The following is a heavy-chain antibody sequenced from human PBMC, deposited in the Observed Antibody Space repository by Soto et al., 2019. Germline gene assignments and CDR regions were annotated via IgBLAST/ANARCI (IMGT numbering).Heavy chain of an antibody. CDR3: ATQSSGLDY. D-gene: IGHD3-22*01. V-gene: IGHV3-23*01. Sequence: GGSLRLSCTASGFTFSSYAMSWVRQAPGKGLEWVSAISGSGGSTYYADPVKGRFTISRDNSKNTLYLQMNSLRAEDTAVYYCATQSSGLDYWGQGTLVTVSS. CDR1: GFTFSSYA. CDR2: ISGSGGST. J-gene: IGHJ4*02.